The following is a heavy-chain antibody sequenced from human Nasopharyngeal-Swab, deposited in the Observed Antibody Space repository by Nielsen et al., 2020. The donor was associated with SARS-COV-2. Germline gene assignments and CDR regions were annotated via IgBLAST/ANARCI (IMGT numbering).Heavy chain of an antibody. CDR1: GFTFDDYA. CDR3: ANDRAGAGTGWGAGVTSSENYGMDV. V-gene: IGHV3-9*01. J-gene: IGHJ6*02. Sequence: GGSLRLSCAASGFTFDDYAMHWVRQAPGKGLEWVSGISWNSGSIGYADSVKGRFTISRDNAKNSLYLQMNSLRADDTGLYYCANDRAGAGTGWGAGVTSSENYGMDVWGQGTTVTVSS. D-gene: IGHD6-19*01. CDR2: ISWNSGSI.